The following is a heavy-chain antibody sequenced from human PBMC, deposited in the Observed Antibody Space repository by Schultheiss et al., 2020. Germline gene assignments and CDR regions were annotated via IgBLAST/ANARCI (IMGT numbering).Heavy chain of an antibody. V-gene: IGHV3-11*01. CDR1: GFTFTNAW. CDR2: ISSSGSTI. J-gene: IGHJ5*02. D-gene: IGHD3-10*01. Sequence: GGSLRLSCAASGFTFTNAWMSWVRQAPGKGLEWVSYISSSGSTIYYADSVKGRFTISRDKAKNSLYLQMKSLRAEDTAVYYCVWGRDWGDVSGSYYPPSEAWGQGTLVTVAS. CDR3: VWGRDWGDVSGSYYPPSEA.